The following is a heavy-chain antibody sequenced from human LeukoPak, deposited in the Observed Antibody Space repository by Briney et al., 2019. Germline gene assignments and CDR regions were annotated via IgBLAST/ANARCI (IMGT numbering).Heavy chain of an antibody. CDR3: ARLTVAGTGGRDY. V-gene: IGHV4-39*01. CDR1: GGSISGSSYY. CDR2: IYYSGST. Sequence: SETLSLTCTVSGGSISGSSYYWGWIRPPPGKGLEWIGSIYYSGSTYYNPSLKSRVTISVDTSKNQFSLKLSSVTAADTAVYYCARLTVAGTGGRDYWGQGTLVTVSS. D-gene: IGHD6-19*01. J-gene: IGHJ4*02.